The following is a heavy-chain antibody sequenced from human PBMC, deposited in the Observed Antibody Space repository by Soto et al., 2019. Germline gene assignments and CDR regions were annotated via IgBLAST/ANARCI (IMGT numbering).Heavy chain of an antibody. Sequence: GGSLRLSCAASGFTFSSYGMHWVRQAPGKGLEWVAVIWYDGSNKYYADSVKGRFTISRDNSKNTLYLQMNSLRAEDTAVYYCARDAQVLRFLEWLPTDYFDYWGQGTLVTVSS. J-gene: IGHJ4*02. V-gene: IGHV3-33*01. CDR3: ARDAQVLRFLEWLPTDYFDY. D-gene: IGHD3-3*01. CDR2: IWYDGSNK. CDR1: GFTFSSYG.